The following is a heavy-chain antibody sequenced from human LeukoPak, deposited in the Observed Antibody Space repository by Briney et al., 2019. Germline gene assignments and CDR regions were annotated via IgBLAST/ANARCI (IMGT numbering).Heavy chain of an antibody. CDR3: ATDSPMITFGGVIVRRPDYYYYGMDV. CDR1: VYTLTELS. D-gene: IGHD3-16*02. CDR2: FDPEDGET. J-gene: IGHJ6*02. V-gene: IGHV1-24*01. Sequence: GASVKVSCKFSVYTLTELSMHWVRQAPGKGREGMGGFDPEDGETVYAQKFQGRVTMTEDTSTDTAYMELSSLRSEDTAVYYCATDSPMITFGGVIVRRPDYYYYGMDVWGQGTTVTVSS.